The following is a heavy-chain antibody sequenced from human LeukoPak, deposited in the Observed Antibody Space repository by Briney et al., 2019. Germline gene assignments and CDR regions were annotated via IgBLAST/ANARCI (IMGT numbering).Heavy chain of an antibody. CDR1: GFTFEHYA. V-gene: IGHV3-9*01. Sequence: PGRSLRLSCAASGFTFEHYAIHWVRQAPGKGLEWVSGISWNSGHIGYADSVKGRFTISRANAKNSLYLQMNSLRAEDTAVYYCARDNWVAIPGLFDPWGQGTLVTVSS. CDR2: ISWNSGHI. J-gene: IGHJ5*02. CDR3: ARDNWVAIPGLFDP. D-gene: IGHD2-21*01.